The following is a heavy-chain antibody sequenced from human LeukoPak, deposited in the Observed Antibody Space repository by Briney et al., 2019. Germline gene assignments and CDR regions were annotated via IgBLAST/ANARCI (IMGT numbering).Heavy chain of an antibody. CDR2: IYYSGST. CDR3: ARDYGDYVVHHNYYYYYMDV. V-gene: IGHV4-59*12. J-gene: IGHJ6*03. D-gene: IGHD4-17*01. CDR1: GGSISSYY. Sequence: SETLSLTCTVSGGSISSYYWSWIRQPPGKGLEWMGYIYYSGSTNYNPSLKSRVTISVDTSQHQFSLKLSSVPAADTAVYYCARDYGDYVVHHNYYYYYMDVWGKGTTVTVSS.